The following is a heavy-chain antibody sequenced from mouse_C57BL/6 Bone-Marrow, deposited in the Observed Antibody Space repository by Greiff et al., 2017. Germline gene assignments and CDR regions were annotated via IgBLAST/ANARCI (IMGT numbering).Heavy chain of an antibody. CDR1: GFTFSSYT. CDR2: ISGGGGNT. D-gene: IGHD2-3*01. J-gene: IGHJ4*01. Sequence: EVMLVESGGGLVKPGGSLKLSCAASGFTFSSYTMSWVRQTPEKRLEWVATISGGGGNTYYPDSVKGRFTISRDNAKNTLYLQMSRLRSEDTALYYVAKEYDGYYYAMDYWGQGTSVTVDS. V-gene: IGHV5-9*01. CDR3: AKEYDGYYYAMDY.